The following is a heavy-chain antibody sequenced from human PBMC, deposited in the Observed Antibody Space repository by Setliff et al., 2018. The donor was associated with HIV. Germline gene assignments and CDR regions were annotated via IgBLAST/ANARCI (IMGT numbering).Heavy chain of an antibody. J-gene: IGHJ4*01. D-gene: IGHD3-10*01. Sequence: SETLSLTCAVYGESFSDYYWSWIRQPPGKGLEWIGEINHSESTNYNPSLKGRVTVSVDTSKKRFSLRLSSVSAADTALYYCARGGGITWRSYSFDYWGHGTLVTVSS. CDR3: ARGGGITWRSYSFDY. CDR2: INHSEST. V-gene: IGHV4-34*01. CDR1: GESFSDYY.